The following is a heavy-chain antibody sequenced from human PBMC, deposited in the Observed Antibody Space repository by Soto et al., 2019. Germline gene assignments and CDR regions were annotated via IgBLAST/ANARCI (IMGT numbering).Heavy chain of an antibody. CDR2: INSDGSST. D-gene: IGHD6-19*01. V-gene: IGHV3-74*01. Sequence: EVQLVESGGGLVQPGGSLRVSCAASGFTFSSYWMHWVRQAPGKGLVWVSRINSDGSSTSYADSVMGRFTISRDNAKNTLYWQMDSLRAEDTAIYYRPRRGAVAGLHYWGQGTLVTDSS. CDR3: PRRGAVAGLHY. J-gene: IGHJ4*02. CDR1: GFTFSSYW.